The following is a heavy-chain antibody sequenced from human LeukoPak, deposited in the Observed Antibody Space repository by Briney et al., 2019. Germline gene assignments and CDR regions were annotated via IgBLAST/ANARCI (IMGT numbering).Heavy chain of an antibody. D-gene: IGHD6-6*01. CDR3: ARGGENEYSSAPWEYYFDY. CDR2: INPSSGSE. V-gene: IGHV1-46*01. J-gene: IGHJ4*01. Sequence: ASVKVSCKASGYTFTSYYMHWVRQAPGQGLEWMGIINPSSGSESDGHKLQDGVTMTRDTATSTVYMELISLRSENTAVYYCARGGENEYSSAPWEYYFDYWGQGTLVTVSS. CDR1: GYTFTSYY.